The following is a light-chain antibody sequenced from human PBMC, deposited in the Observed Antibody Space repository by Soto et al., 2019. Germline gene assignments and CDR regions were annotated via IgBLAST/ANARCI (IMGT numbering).Light chain of an antibody. CDR3: GRWDSSLSTCYV. Sequence: QSVLAQPPSVSAAPDQRVTISCSGTSSNIGNNYVSWYQQLPGTAPKRLFYHNTKRPAGISDRFSGSRSVTSANLVIPGPQTADEADYDCGRWDSSLSTCYVFGTGTKVTGL. CDR2: HNT. V-gene: IGLV1-51*01. J-gene: IGLJ1*01. CDR1: SSNIGNNY.